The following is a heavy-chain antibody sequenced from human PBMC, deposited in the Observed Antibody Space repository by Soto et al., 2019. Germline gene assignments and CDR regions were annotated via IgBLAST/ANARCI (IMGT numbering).Heavy chain of an antibody. CDR1: GFTFDDYT. V-gene: IGHV3-53*01. CDR3: ARSGYSYGPFDY. J-gene: IGHJ4*02. Sequence: GGSLRLSCAASGFTFDDYTMHWVRQAPGKGLEWVSVIYSGGSTYYADSVKGRFTISRDNSKNTLYLQMNSLRAEDTAVYYCARSGYSYGPFDYWGQGTLVTVSS. CDR2: IYSGGST. D-gene: IGHD5-18*01.